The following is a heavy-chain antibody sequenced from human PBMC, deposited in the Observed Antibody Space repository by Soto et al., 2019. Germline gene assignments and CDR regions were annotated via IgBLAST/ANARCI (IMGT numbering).Heavy chain of an antibody. CDR2: ISYDGSNK. CDR3: ARVGIRSSGWSRPFDP. V-gene: IGHV3-30-3*01. CDR1: GFTFSSYA. Sequence: GGSLRLSCAASGFTFSSYAMHWVRQAPGKGLEWVAVISYDGSNKYYADSVKGRFTISRDNSKNTLYLQMNSLRAEDTAVYYCARVGIRSSGWSRPFDPWGQGTLVTVSS. D-gene: IGHD6-19*01. J-gene: IGHJ5*02.